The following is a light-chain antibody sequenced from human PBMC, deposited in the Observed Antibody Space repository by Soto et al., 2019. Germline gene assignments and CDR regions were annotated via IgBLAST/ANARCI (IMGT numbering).Light chain of an antibody. CDR3: QQYGSSPS. V-gene: IGKV3-20*01. CDR1: QSVSSSY. CDR2: GAS. J-gene: IGKJ2*01. Sequence: EIVLTQSPGTLSLSTGERATLSCRASQSVSSSYLAWYQQKPGQAPRLLIYGASSRATGIQDRFSGSGSGTDFTLTISRLEPEDFAVYYCQQYGSSPSFGQGTKLEIK.